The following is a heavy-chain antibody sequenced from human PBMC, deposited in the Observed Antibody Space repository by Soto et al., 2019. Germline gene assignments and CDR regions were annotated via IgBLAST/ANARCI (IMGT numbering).Heavy chain of an antibody. CDR2: ISAANGDT. CDR1: GYTFSSYG. D-gene: IGHD2-15*01. CDR3: ATDYRAACGGSCYYFDY. J-gene: IGHJ4*02. V-gene: IGHV1-18*01. Sequence: QVPLVQSGAEVKKPGASVKVSCKASGYTFSSYGISWVRQAPGQGLEWMGWISAANGDTNSAPKFQGRVTMTTDTSTRTAYMELRSLRSDDTALYYCATDYRAACGGSCYYFDYWGQGTPVTVSA.